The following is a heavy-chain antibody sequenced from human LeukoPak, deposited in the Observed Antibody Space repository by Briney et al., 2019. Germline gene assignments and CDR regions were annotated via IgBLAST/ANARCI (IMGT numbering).Heavy chain of an antibody. D-gene: IGHD2-2*01. J-gene: IGHJ6*02. V-gene: IGHV1-8*01. CDR3: AGSSTSTYYYYGMDV. CDR2: LNPNSGNT. CDR1: GYTFTNYG. Sequence: ASVTVSCKTSGYTFTNYGINWVRQATGQGLEWMGWLNPNSGNTGYAQKFQGRFSMTRNTSITTAYMELSGLRSEDTAMYYCAGSSTSTYYYYGMDVWGQGTTVTVSS.